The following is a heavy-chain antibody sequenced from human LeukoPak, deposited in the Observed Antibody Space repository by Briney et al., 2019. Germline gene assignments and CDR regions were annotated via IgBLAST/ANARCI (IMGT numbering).Heavy chain of an antibody. CDR3: ARESSMRGSWYYFDY. CDR1: GFTFSSYA. D-gene: IGHD1-26*01. CDR2: ISYDGSNK. J-gene: IGHJ4*02. Sequence: PGRSLRLPCAASGFTFSSYAMHWVRQAPGKGLEWVAVISYDGSNKYYANSVKGRFTISRDNSKNTLYLQMNSLRAEDTAVYYCARESSMRGSWYYFDYWGQGTLVTVSS. V-gene: IGHV3-30*14.